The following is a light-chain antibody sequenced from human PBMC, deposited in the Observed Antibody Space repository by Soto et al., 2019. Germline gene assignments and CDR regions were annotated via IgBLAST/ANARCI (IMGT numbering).Light chain of an antibody. V-gene: IGKV1-5*03. CDR1: RSISTW. J-gene: IGKJ4*01. Sequence: DIQMTQSPSTLSASVGDRVTITCRASRSISTWLAWYQQKPGKAPNLLIYKASSLESGVPSRFSGSGSGTEFTLTISSLQPDDFATYYCQQYHGYPLTFGGGTKVEIK. CDR3: QQYHGYPLT. CDR2: KAS.